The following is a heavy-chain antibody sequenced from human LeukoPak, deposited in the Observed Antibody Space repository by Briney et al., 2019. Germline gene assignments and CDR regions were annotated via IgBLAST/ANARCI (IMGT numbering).Heavy chain of an antibody. CDR1: GFTFSSRW. CDR2: IKQDGSEK. D-gene: IGHD4-17*01. CDR3: ARDPDTDDYGDEFAAAEY. V-gene: IGHV3-7*01. J-gene: IGHJ4*02. Sequence: GGSLRLSCVASGFTFSSRWMTWVRQAPGKGLEWVANIKQDGSEKYYVDSVKGRFTISRDNSKNTLYLQMNSLRAEDTAVYYCARDPDTDDYGDEFAAAEYWGQGTLVTVSS.